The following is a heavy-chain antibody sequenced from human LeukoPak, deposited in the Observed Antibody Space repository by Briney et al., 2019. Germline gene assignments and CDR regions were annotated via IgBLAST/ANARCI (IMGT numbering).Heavy chain of an antibody. J-gene: IGHJ4*02. CDR2: IIPIFGTA. D-gene: IGHD3-10*01. CDR1: GGTFSSYA. Sequence: EASVKVSCKASGGTFSSYAISWVLQAPGQGLEWMGGIIPIFGTANYAQKFQGRVTITTDESTSTAYMELSSLRSEDTAVYYCARGEAGDYFDYWGQGTLVTVSS. V-gene: IGHV1-69*05. CDR3: ARGEAGDYFDY.